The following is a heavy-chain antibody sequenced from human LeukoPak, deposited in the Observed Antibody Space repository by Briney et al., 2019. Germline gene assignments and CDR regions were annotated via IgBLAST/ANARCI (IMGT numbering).Heavy chain of an antibody. D-gene: IGHD2-2*01. J-gene: IGHJ5*02. V-gene: IGHV4-39*01. CDR2: IYYSGST. Sequence: SETLSLTCTVSGGSISSSSYYWGWIRQPPGKGLEWIGSIYYSGSTYYNPSLKSRVTISVDTSKNQFSLKLSSVTAADTAVYYCARHSAASFSNPNWFDPWGQGTLVTVSS. CDR1: GGSISSSSYY. CDR3: ARHSAASFSNPNWFDP.